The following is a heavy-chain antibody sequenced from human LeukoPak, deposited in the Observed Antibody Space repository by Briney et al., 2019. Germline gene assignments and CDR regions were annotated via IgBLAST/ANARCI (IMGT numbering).Heavy chain of an antibody. CDR1: GFTFSSYW. D-gene: IGHD1-26*01. Sequence: PGGSLRLSCAASGFTFSSYWMSWVRQAPGKGLEWVANIKQDGSEKYYVDSVKGRFTISRDNAKNSLYLQMNSLRADDTAVYYCARGSSGSHTLDDWGQGTLVTVFS. CDR3: ARGSSGSHTLDD. V-gene: IGHV3-7*05. CDR2: IKQDGSEK. J-gene: IGHJ4*02.